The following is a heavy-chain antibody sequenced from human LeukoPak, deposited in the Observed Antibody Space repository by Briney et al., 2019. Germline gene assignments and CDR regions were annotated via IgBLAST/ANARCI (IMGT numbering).Heavy chain of an antibody. D-gene: IGHD1-1*01. V-gene: IGHV1-69*13. J-gene: IGHJ5*02. CDR2: IIPIFGTA. CDR1: GYTFTSYD. Sequence: ASVKVSCKASGYTFTSYDINWVRQATGQGLEWMGGIIPIFGTANYAQKFQGRVTITADESTSTAYMELSSLRSEDTAVYYCARIPTGTYRFDPWGQGTLVTVSS. CDR3: ARIPTGTYRFDP.